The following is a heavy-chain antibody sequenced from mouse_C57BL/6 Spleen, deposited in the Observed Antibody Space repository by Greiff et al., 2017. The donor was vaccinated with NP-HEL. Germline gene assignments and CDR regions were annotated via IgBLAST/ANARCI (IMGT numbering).Heavy chain of an antibody. CDR2: INPNNGGT. J-gene: IGHJ2*01. V-gene: IGHV1-18*01. D-gene: IGHD2-3*01. CDR1: GYTFTDYN. Sequence: EVQLQQSGPELVKPGASVKIPCKASGYTFTDYNMDWVKQSHGTSLEWIGDINPNNGGTIYNQKFKGKATLTVDKSSSTAYMELRSLTSEDTAVYYCARLGIDGYPYYLDYWGQGTTLTVSS. CDR3: ARLGIDGYPYYLDY.